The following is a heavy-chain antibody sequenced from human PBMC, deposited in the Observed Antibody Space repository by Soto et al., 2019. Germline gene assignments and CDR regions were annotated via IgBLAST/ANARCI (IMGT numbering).Heavy chain of an antibody. Sequence: GGSLXLSCSASGFXFSIYAMHWVRQAPGKGLEYVSSISINGDNTHYADSVKGRFTISRDNSKNTQYLQMTNLRSEDTAVYYCISTLGARFDYWGQGTLVTVSS. V-gene: IGHV3-64D*06. J-gene: IGHJ4*02. CDR1: GFXFSIYA. D-gene: IGHD3-3*02. CDR3: ISTLGARFDY. CDR2: ISINGDNT.